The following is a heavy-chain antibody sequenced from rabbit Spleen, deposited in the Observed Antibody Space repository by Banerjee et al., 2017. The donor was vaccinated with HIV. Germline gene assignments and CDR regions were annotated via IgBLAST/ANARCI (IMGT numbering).Heavy chain of an antibody. CDR2: IDPVFGST. J-gene: IGHJ4*01. CDR1: GFDFSNYY. D-gene: IGHD6-1*01. Sequence: QLKESGGGLVQPGGSLTLSCKASGFDFSNYYMSWVRQAPGKGLEWIGYIDPVFGSTYYANWVNGRFSISRENAQNTVDLKMNSLTAADTATYFCARVGGVGVYGYATLWGPGTLVTVS. CDR3: ARVGGVGVYGYATL. V-gene: IGHV1S7*01.